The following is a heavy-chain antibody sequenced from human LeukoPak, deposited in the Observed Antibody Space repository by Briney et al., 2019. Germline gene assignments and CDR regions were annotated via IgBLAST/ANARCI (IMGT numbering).Heavy chain of an antibody. CDR1: GFTFDADG. CDR2: INSNGAST. J-gene: IGHJ3*02. CDR3: ARAYSSGWYPDAFDI. V-gene: IGHV3-20*04. Sequence: GGSLRLSCVASGFTFDADGMSWVRQAPEKGLEWVSSINSNGASTGYVDSVKGRFTISRDNAKNSLYLQMNSLRAEDTAVYYCARAYSSGWYPDAFDIWGQGTMVTVSS. D-gene: IGHD6-19*01.